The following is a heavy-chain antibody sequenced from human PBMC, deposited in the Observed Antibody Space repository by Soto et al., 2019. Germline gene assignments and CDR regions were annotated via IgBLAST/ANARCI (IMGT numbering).Heavy chain of an antibody. CDR1: RFIFSSFG. D-gene: IGHD7-27*01. V-gene: IGHV3-33*01. CDR3: VRDLLGSGGHFDY. CDR2: ICYDGSNT. Sequence: GGSLRLSCAASRFIFSSFGMHWVRQARGQGLAWVAHICYDGSNTYYADSVKCRFTISRDNSRNTLYLQMNSLRAEDTAVYHCVRDLLGSGGHFDYWVQGT. J-gene: IGHJ4*02.